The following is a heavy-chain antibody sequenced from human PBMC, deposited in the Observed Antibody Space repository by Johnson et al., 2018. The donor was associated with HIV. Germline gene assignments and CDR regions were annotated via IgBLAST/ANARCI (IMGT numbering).Heavy chain of an antibody. CDR3: AKDFTGVIGWELLRSSAFDT. CDR1: GFTFSQFA. CDR2: ISYDGTKK. J-gene: IGHJ3*02. D-gene: IGHD1-26*01. V-gene: IGHV3-30*04. Sequence: QVQLVESGGGVVQPGRSLRLSCAASGFTFSQFAMHWVRQAPGKGLEWVAIISYDGTKKYYADSVRGRFIISRDNPKNTLYRQMNSLRAENKPVYYCAKDFTGVIGWELLRSSAFDTWGQGTRVTVSS.